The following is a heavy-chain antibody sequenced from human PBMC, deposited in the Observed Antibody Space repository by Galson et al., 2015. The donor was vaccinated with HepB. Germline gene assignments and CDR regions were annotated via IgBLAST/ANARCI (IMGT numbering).Heavy chain of an antibody. Sequence: SVKVSCKASGYTFTTYGISWVRQAPGQGLEWVGWISTSSGHTTYAQKFQGRVTMTTDTSTSTAYMELRSLRLDDTALYYCAREEGVLIGTDTLDVWGQGTLVTVSS. V-gene: IGHV1-18*01. D-gene: IGHD2-21*01. CDR2: ISTSSGHT. CDR1: GYTFTTYG. J-gene: IGHJ4*02. CDR3: AREEGVLIGTDTLDV.